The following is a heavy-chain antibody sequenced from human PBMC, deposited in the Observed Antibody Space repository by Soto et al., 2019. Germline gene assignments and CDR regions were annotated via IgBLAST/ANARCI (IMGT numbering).Heavy chain of an antibody. CDR2: ISAYNGNT. Sequence: ASVKVSCKASGYTFTSYGISWVRQAPGQGLEWMGWISAYNGNTNYAQKLQGRVTMTTDTSTSTAYMELRSLRSDDTAVYYCARSTVVRGVIFESSGGMDVWGQGTTVTVSS. V-gene: IGHV1-18*01. CDR1: GYTFTSYG. D-gene: IGHD3-10*01. CDR3: ARSTVVRGVIFESSGGMDV. J-gene: IGHJ6*02.